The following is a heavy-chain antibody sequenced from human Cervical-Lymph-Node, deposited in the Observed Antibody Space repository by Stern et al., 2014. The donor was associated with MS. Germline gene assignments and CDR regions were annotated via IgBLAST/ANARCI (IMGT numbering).Heavy chain of an antibody. CDR3: ARDGRHTNNYGLDV. CDR2: IIPIIGIA. V-gene: IGHV1-69*01. CDR1: GGAFNVYA. J-gene: IGHJ6*02. Sequence: QVQLVQSGAEVKKPGSSVKVSCQASGGAFNVYAINWLRQAPGHGLEWMGGIIPIIGIANYAQKFQGRVMITADESTRTSSMQLSSLTSNDTAVYYCARDGRHTNNYGLDVWGQGTTVTVSS.